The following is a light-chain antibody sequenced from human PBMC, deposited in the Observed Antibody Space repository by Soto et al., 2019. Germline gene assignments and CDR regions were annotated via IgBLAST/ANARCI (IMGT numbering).Light chain of an antibody. CDR3: QQYNSWLWT. CDR2: GAS. V-gene: IGKV3-15*01. CDR1: QSVSSK. Sequence: EIVMTQSPATLSVSPVEGATLSCRASQSVSSKLAWYQQKPGQAPRLLIYGASTRATGIPARFSGSGYGTEFTLIISSLQSEDSAVYYCQQYNSWLWTFGQGTKVDIK. J-gene: IGKJ1*01.